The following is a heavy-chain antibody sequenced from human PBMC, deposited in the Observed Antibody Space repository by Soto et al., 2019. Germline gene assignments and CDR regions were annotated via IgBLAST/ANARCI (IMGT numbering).Heavy chain of an antibody. V-gene: IGHV5-51*01. CDR1: GYRFTRYW. CDR3: ARHLYSYGYCYFGMDV. D-gene: IGHD5-18*01. J-gene: IGHJ6*01. Sequence: PKILRHGTGYRFTRYWITWVRKMPRKGLEWMGIIYPSDSDTRYSPSFQGQVTISADKSISTAYLQWSSLKVSDTAMYYCARHLYSYGYCYFGMDVWGQGTTVTVSS. CDR2: IYPSDSDT.